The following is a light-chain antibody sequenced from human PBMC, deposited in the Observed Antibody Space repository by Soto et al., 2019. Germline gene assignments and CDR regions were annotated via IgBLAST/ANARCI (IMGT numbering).Light chain of an antibody. Sequence: DIVLTQCAGTLSLSPGERATLSCRASQSIXSSYLAWYQQKPGQAPRLLXDCASSRATGSPDRLSGSGSATDFTLTISRLEPEDFAVYYFQQYGSATWTFGQGTKVDIK. V-gene: IGKV3-20*01. CDR2: CAS. J-gene: IGKJ1*01. CDR3: QQYGSATWT. CDR1: QSIXSSY.